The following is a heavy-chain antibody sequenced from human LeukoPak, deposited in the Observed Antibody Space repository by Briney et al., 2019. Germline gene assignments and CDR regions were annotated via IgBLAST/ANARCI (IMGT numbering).Heavy chain of an antibody. CDR2: IYYSGST. D-gene: IGHD6-13*01. V-gene: IGHV4-39*07. J-gene: IGHJ4*02. CDR1: GGSISSSSYY. Sequence: SETLSLTCTVSGGSISSSSYYWGWIRQPPGKGLEWIGSIYYSGSTYYNPSLKCRVTISVDTSKNQFSLKLSSVTAADTAVYYCARDIHSSSWHRGGDYWGQGTLVTVSS. CDR3: ARDIHSSSWHRGGDY.